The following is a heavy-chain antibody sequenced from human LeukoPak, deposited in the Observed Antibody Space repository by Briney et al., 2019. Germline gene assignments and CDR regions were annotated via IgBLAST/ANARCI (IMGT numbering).Heavy chain of an antibody. D-gene: IGHD6-19*01. CDR3: ARWLAVAGIGFDP. CDR1: GGSISSYY. J-gene: IGHJ5*02. Sequence: SETLSLTCTVSGGSISSYYWSWLRQPAGKGLEWIGRIYTSGSTNYNPSLKSRVTMSVDTSKNQFSLKLSSVTAADTAVYYCARWLAVAGIGFDPWGQGTLVTVSS. V-gene: IGHV4-4*07. CDR2: IYTSGST.